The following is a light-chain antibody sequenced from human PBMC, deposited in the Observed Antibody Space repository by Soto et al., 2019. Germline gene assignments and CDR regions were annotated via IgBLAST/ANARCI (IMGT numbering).Light chain of an antibody. CDR1: QTIYSN. J-gene: IGKJ1*01. CDR2: RAS. V-gene: IGKV3-15*01. Sequence: IVMTQSPATLSVSPGERATLSCRAGQTIYSNVVLYQQRPGLAPRLLIYRASPRAPGVPARFSGRGSGTEFTLTIRGLQSGYFSLYYFQQYQKLWTFGQGTKVEIK. CDR3: QQYQKLWT.